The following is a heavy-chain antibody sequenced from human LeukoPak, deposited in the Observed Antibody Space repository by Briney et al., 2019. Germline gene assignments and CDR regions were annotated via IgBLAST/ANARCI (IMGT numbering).Heavy chain of an antibody. Sequence: ASVKVSCKASGYTFTSYYMHWVRQAPGQGLEWMGIINPSGGSTIYAQKFQGRVTMTRDTSTGTVYMELSSLRSEDTAVYYCARDPSTVRGLHYFDYWGQGTLVTVSS. V-gene: IGHV1-46*01. CDR3: ARDPSTVRGLHYFDY. CDR2: INPSGGST. J-gene: IGHJ4*02. D-gene: IGHD3-10*01. CDR1: GYTFTSYY.